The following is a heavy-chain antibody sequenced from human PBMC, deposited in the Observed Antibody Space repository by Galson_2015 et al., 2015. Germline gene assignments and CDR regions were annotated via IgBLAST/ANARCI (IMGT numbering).Heavy chain of an antibody. Sequence: LILFCAASGFTFSSYAMSWVRQAPGKGLEWVSAISGSGGSTYYADSVKGRFTISRDNSKNTLYLQMNSLRAEDTAVYYCASAHDFWSVSGDYWGQGTLVTVSS. CDR1: GFTFSSYA. CDR3: ASAHDFWSVSGDY. CDR2: ISGSGGST. J-gene: IGHJ4*02. D-gene: IGHD3-3*01. V-gene: IGHV3-23*01.